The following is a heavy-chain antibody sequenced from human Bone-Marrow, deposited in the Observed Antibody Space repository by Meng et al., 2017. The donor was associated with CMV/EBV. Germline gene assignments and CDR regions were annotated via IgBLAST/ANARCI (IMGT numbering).Heavy chain of an antibody. CDR1: GYSFTDYY. D-gene: IGHD6-13*01. CDR2: INPNSDAT. J-gene: IGHJ4*02. CDR3: ARDNAGNSFED. V-gene: IGHV1-2*02. Sequence: QVHLVQSGAEVKKPGTSLKVSCKASGYSFTDYYIHWVRQAPGQGPEWMGWINPNSDATRYSQKFQGRVTMTRDTSITTLYMELGRLTSDDTAVYYCARDNAGNSFEDWGQGTLGTVAS.